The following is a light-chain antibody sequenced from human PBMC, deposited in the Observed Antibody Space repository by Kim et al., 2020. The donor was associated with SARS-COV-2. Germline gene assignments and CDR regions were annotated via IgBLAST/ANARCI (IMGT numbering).Light chain of an antibody. Sequence: DIQMTQSPSIVSASVGDRITITCRASQGIGTWLAWYQQKPGKAPKLLIYAASTLQSDVPSRFSGSGSGTEFTLTITSLQPEDCATCYCQQAKSPSTFGQGTRLEIK. CDR2: AAS. CDR3: QQAKSPST. V-gene: IGKV1-12*01. J-gene: IGKJ5*01. CDR1: QGIGTW.